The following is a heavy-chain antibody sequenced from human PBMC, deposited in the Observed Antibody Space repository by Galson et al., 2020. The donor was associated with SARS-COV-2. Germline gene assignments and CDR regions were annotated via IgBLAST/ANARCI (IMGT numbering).Heavy chain of an antibody. CDR3: ARSSTLTRAYYVDD. D-gene: IGHD6-6*01. Sequence: SGPTLVKPTQTLTLTCTFSGFSLSTSGVCVSWIRQPPGKALEWLARIDWDDDKFYSTSLKTRLTISKDTSKNQVVLTMTNMDPVDTATYYCARSSTLTRAYYVDDWGQGSLFAVSS. CDR2: IDWDDDK. CDR1: GFSLSTSGVC. J-gene: IGHJ4*02. V-gene: IGHV2-70*17.